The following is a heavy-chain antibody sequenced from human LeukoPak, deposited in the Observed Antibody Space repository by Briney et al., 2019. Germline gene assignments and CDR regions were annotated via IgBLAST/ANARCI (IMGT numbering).Heavy chain of an antibody. CDR1: GFTFSSYA. Sequence: GGSLRLSCAAPGFTFSSYAMSWVRQAPGKGLEWVSAISGSGGSTYYADSVKGRFTISRDNSKSTLYLQMNSLRAEDTAVYYCAKEGIVGATRPGDDAFDIWGQGTMVTVSS. D-gene: IGHD1-26*01. CDR2: ISGSGGST. CDR3: AKEGIVGATRPGDDAFDI. J-gene: IGHJ3*02. V-gene: IGHV3-23*01.